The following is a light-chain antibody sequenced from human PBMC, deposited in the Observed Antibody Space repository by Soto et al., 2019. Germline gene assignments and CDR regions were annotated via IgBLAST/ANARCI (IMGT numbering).Light chain of an antibody. CDR3: QQYGSSLFT. CDR1: ESVGSN. Sequence: EIVMTQSPATLSVSPGERATLSCRASESVGSNLAWYQQKPGQAPRLLIHGASSRATGIPDRFSGSGSGTDFTLTISRLEPEDFAVYYCQQYGSSLFTFGPGTKVDIK. CDR2: GAS. J-gene: IGKJ3*01. V-gene: IGKV3-20*01.